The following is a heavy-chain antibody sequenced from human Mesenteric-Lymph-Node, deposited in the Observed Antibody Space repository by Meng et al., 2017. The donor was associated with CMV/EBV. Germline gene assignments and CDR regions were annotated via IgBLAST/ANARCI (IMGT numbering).Heavy chain of an antibody. Sequence: KVSCKASGDTSSSSIINWVRQAPGQGLEWMGRVIPIYGRTNYAQRFQGRVSITADKSTTTAYMELSSLTSEDTAVYYCARDGYSPFDHWGQGTLVTVSS. V-gene: IGHV1-69*08. CDR3: ARDGYSPFDH. CDR1: GDTSSSSI. CDR2: VIPIYGRT. D-gene: IGHD4-11*01. J-gene: IGHJ4*02.